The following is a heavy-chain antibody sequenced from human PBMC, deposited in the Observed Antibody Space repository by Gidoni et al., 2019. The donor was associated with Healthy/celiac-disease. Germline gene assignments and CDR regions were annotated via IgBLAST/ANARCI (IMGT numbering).Heavy chain of an antibody. CDR1: GFTFRSYA. Sequence: EVQLLESGGGLVQPGGSLRLSCAASGFTFRSYAMSWVRQAPGKGLEWVSAISGSGGSTYYADSVKGRFTISRDNSKNTLYLQMNSLRAEDTAVYYCAKDQTLLDYDYIWGGWDYWGQGTLVTVSS. CDR3: AKDQTLLDYDYIWGGWDY. J-gene: IGHJ4*02. D-gene: IGHD3-16*01. V-gene: IGHV3-23*01. CDR2: ISGSGGST.